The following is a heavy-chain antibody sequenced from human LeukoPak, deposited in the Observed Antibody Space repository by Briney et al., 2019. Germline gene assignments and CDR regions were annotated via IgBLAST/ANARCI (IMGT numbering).Heavy chain of an antibody. D-gene: IGHD6-13*01. CDR2: INRDGSAK. Sequence: PGGSLRLSCAASGFTFSSFWVTWVRQAPGKGLEWVANINRDGSAKTYVDSVKGRFIISRDNAKNSVYLRMSSLRAEDTAAYYCATAPAAADSFWGQGTLVAVSS. J-gene: IGHJ4*02. V-gene: IGHV3-7*01. CDR3: ATAPAAADSF. CDR1: GFTFSSFW.